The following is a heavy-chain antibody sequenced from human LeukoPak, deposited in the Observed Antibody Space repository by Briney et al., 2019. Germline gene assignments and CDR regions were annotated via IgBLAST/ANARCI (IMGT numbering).Heavy chain of an antibody. D-gene: IGHD2-15*01. CDR1: GYSISSGYY. V-gene: IGHV4-38-2*02. J-gene: IGHJ4*02. Sequence: SETLSLTCTVSGYSISSGYYWGWIRQPPGKGLEWIGSIYHSGSTYYNPSLKSRVTISVDTSKNQFSLKLSSVTAADTAVYYCARGSGVAEFDYWGQGTLVTVSS. CDR2: IYHSGST. CDR3: ARGSGVAEFDY.